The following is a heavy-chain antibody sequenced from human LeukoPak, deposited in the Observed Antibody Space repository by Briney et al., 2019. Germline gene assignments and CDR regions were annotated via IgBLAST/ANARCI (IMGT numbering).Heavy chain of an antibody. CDR2: ISSSSSYI. Sequence: PGGSLRLSCAASGFTFSSYSMNWVRQAPGKALEWVSSISSSSSYIYYADSVKGRFTISRDDAKNSLYLQMNSLRAEDTAVYYCARGQGYSSSWSDDGMDVWGQGTTVTVSS. J-gene: IGHJ6*02. V-gene: IGHV3-21*01. CDR1: GFTFSSYS. CDR3: ARGQGYSSSWSDDGMDV. D-gene: IGHD6-13*01.